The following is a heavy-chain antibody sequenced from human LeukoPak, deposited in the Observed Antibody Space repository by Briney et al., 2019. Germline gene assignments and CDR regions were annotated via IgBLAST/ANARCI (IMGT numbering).Heavy chain of an antibody. V-gene: IGHV3-53*05. Sequence: GGSLRLSCAASGFTVSSNYMSWVRQAPGKGLEWVSVIYSGGSTYYADSVKGRFTISRDNSKNTLYLQMNSLRAEDTAVYYCARPSRSLDYYYYGMDVWGQGTTVTVSS. CDR2: IYSGGST. J-gene: IGHJ6*02. CDR1: GFTVSSNY. CDR3: ARPSRSLDYYYYGMDV.